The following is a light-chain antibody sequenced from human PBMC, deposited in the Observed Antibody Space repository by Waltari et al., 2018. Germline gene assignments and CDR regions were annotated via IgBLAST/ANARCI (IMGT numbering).Light chain of an antibody. CDR1: QDINTY. Sequence: TCRASQDINTYLAWYQLKPGKAPKLLISTSSTLQTGVPSRFSGSGSGPDFTLTITSLQPEDLAIYYCQQLNTYPYTFGQGTKLEIK. V-gene: IGKV1-9*01. CDR2: TSS. CDR3: QQLNTYPYT. J-gene: IGKJ2*01.